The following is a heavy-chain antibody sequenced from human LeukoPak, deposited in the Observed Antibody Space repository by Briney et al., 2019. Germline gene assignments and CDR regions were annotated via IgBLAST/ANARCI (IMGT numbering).Heavy chain of an antibody. J-gene: IGHJ5*02. Sequence: SETLSLTCIVSGGSISSSSHYWGWIRQPPGKGLEWIAYMYYSGSTYYNPSLKSRVTMSADTSKNQLSLKLSSVTAADTAVYYCARPYYYDSRIDPWGQGILVTVSS. CDR3: ARPYYYDSRIDP. CDR2: MYYSGST. V-gene: IGHV4-30-4*08. D-gene: IGHD3-22*01. CDR1: GGSISSSSHY.